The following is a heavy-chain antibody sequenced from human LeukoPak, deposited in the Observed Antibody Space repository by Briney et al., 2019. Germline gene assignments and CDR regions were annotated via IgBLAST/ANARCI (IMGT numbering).Heavy chain of an antibody. J-gene: IGHJ4*01. D-gene: IGHD6-19*01. V-gene: IGHV1-8*03. CDR2: MNPNSGST. CDR3: ARSSGWYSVDY. Sequence: ASVKVSCKASGYTFTSYDINWVRQATGQGLEWMGWMNPNSGSTGYAQKFQGRVTITRDTSISTAYMELSSLRSEDTAIYYCARSSGWYSVDYWGQGTLVTVSS. CDR1: GYTFTSYD.